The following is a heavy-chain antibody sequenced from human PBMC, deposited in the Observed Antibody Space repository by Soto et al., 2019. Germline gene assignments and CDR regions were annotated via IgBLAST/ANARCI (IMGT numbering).Heavy chain of an antibody. CDR3: ARGLQPIAARPIDY. CDR2: ISSNGGST. D-gene: IGHD6-6*01. CDR1: GFTFSSYA. Sequence: EVQLVESGGGLVQPGGSLRLSCAASGFTFSSYAMHWGRQAPGKGLEYVSAISSNGGSTYYANSVKGRFTISRDNSKNTLYLQLGSLRAEDMAVYYCARGLQPIAARPIDYWGQGTLVTVSS. V-gene: IGHV3-64*01. J-gene: IGHJ4*02.